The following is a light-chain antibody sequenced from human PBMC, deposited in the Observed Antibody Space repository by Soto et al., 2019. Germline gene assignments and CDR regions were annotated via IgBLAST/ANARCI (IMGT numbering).Light chain of an antibody. CDR2: GNN. CDR3: AAWDDSLNGFYV. CDR1: SANIGAAYN. J-gene: IGLJ1*01. Sequence: QSVLTQPPSVSGAPGQRVTISCTGSSANIGAAYNVDWYQQLPGTAPKLLIYGNNNRPSGVPARFSGSKSGTSASLAISGLQSEDEADYYCAAWDDSLNGFYVFGTGTKVTVL. V-gene: IGLV1-40*01.